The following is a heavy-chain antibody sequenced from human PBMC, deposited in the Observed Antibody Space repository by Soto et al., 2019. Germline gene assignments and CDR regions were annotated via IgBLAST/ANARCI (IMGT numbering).Heavy chain of an antibody. Sequence: GGSLRLSCAASGFTFNSYWMIWVRQAPGKGLEWVASINHDGSEKNYVASLEGRFTISRDNPKNSLCLEVNSLRVEDTALYYCARGRNMDVWGQGTTVTVSS. D-gene: IGHD1-1*01. CDR2: INHDGSEK. V-gene: IGHV3-7*05. CDR1: GFTFNSYW. J-gene: IGHJ6*02. CDR3: ARGRNMDV.